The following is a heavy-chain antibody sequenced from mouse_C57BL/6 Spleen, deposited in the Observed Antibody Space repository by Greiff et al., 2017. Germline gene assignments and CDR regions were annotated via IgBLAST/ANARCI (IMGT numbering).Heavy chain of an antibody. CDR3: ARKDYGNYDYFDY. D-gene: IGHD2-1*01. V-gene: IGHV1-42*01. CDR2: INPSTGGT. J-gene: IGHJ2*01. CDR1: GYSFTGYY. Sequence: VQLKQSGPELVKPGASVKISCKASGYSFTGYYMNWMKQSPEKSLEWIGEINPSTGGTTYNQKFKAKATLTVDKSSSTAYMQLKSLTSEDSAVYYCARKDYGNYDYFDYWGQGTTLTVSS.